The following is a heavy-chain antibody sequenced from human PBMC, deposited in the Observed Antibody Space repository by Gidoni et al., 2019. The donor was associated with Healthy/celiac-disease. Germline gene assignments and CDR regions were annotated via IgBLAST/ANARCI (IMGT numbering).Heavy chain of an antibody. Sequence: QVQLQESGPGLVKPSGTLSLTCAVSGGSISSSNWWSWVRQPPGKGLEWIGEIYRSGSTNDNPSLKSRVTISVDKAKNQFSLKLSSVTAADTAVYYCARDWEGSGSYLGWGFDYWGQGTLVTVSS. D-gene: IGHD1-26*01. CDR1: GGSISSSNW. CDR2: IYRSGST. CDR3: ARDWEGSGSYLGWGFDY. J-gene: IGHJ4*02. V-gene: IGHV4-4*02.